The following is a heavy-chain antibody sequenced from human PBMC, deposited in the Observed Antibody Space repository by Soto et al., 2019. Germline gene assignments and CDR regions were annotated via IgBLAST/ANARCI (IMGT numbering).Heavy chain of an antibody. V-gene: IGHV3-23*01. D-gene: IGHD3-16*01. J-gene: IGHJ4*02. CDR2: ILGNGGAT. CDR3: ARDHIISPEGVGGFYL. Sequence: EVQLLESGGGLVQPGGSLRLSCAASGFTFSNFALSWVRQSPGKGPQWVSSILGNGGATFYADSVKGRFTISRDNFKDTLYLQMSGLRAADSAVYHFARDHIISPEGVGGFYLWGRGTLVTVSS. CDR1: GFTFSNFA.